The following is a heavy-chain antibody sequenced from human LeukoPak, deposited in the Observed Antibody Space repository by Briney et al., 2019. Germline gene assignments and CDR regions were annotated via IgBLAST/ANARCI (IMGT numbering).Heavy chain of an antibody. CDR1: GGSISSYY. Sequence: SETLSLTCTVSGGSISSYYWSWIRQPPGKGLEWIGDIYYSGSTKYNPSLESRVTISVDTSKNQFSLKLSSVTAADTAVYYCARHEYSSSWYFSDYWGQGTLVTVSS. D-gene: IGHD6-13*01. V-gene: IGHV4-59*08. CDR2: IYYSGST. CDR3: ARHEYSSSWYFSDY. J-gene: IGHJ4*02.